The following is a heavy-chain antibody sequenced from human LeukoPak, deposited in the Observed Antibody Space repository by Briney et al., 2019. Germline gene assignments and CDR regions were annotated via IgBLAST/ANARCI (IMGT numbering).Heavy chain of an antibody. CDR2: IYHSGST. CDR1: GYSISSGYY. V-gene: IGHV4-38-2*02. Sequence: SETLSLTCTVSGYSISSGYYWGWIRQPPGKGLEWIGSIYHSGSTYYNPSLKSRVTISVDKSKYQFSLKLSSVTAADTAVYYCARDLGYYGSDPRKDYWGQGTLVTVSS. CDR3: ARDLGYYGSDPRKDY. J-gene: IGHJ4*02. D-gene: IGHD3-10*01.